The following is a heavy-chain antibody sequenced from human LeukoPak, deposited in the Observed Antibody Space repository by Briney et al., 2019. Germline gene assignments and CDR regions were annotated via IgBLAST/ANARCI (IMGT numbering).Heavy chain of an antibody. J-gene: IGHJ4*02. V-gene: IGHV3-23*01. D-gene: IGHD4-17*01. CDR1: GFTFSSFA. CDR3: AKGLPDYGDYIEGY. Sequence: GGSLRLSCAPSGFTFSSFAMSWVPQAPGKGLEWVSTISGSGGSTKYADSVKGRFTFSRDNSKNTLYLQMNSLRAEDTAVYYCAKGLPDYGDYIEGYWGQGTLVTVSS. CDR2: ISGSGGST.